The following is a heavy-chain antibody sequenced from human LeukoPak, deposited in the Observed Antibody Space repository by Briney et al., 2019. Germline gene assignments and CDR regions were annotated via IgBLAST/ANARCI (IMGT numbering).Heavy chain of an antibody. D-gene: IGHD2-15*01. J-gene: IGHJ4*02. Sequence: GGSLRLSCAASGFTFSGSWMNWVRQAPGKGLVWVSRINTDGSTTNYADSVKGRFTISRDNAKNTLYLQMNSLRAEDTAVYYCARDVWYSLDYWGQGTLVTVSS. CDR3: ARDVWYSLDY. CDR2: INTDGSTT. V-gene: IGHV3-74*01. CDR1: GFTFSGSW.